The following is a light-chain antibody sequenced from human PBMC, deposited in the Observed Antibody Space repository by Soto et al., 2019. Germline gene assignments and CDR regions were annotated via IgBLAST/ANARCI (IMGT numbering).Light chain of an antibody. Sequence: QSVLTQPPSVSGAPGQRVTISCTGSSSNIGAGYDVHWYQQLPGTAPKLLIYDNSDRPSGVPDRFSGPKSGTSASLAITGLQAEDEADYYCQSYDSSVSVSVFGSGTKLTVL. CDR2: DNS. J-gene: IGLJ1*01. V-gene: IGLV1-40*01. CDR3: QSYDSSVSVSV. CDR1: SSNIGAGYD.